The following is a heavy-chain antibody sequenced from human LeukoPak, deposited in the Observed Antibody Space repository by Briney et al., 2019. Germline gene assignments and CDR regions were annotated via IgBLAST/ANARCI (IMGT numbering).Heavy chain of an antibody. J-gene: IGHJ4*02. V-gene: IGHV3-30*18. CDR1: GFTFSSYG. D-gene: IGHD3-16*02. CDR2: ISYDGSNK. Sequence: GGSLRLSCAASGFTFSSYGMHWVRQAPGKGLEWVTVISYDGSNKYYADSVKGRFTISRDNSKNTLYLQMNSLRAEDTAVYYCAKEIIRLGELSPYFDNWGQGTLVTVSS. CDR3: AKEIIRLGELSPYFDN.